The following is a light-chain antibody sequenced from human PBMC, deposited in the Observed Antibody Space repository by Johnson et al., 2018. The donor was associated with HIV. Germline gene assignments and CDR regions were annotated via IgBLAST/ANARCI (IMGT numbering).Light chain of an antibody. CDR2: ENN. CDR3: GTWDGSLSAGAV. CDR1: SSNIGNAY. V-gene: IGLV1-51*02. J-gene: IGLJ1*01. Sequence: QSVLTQPPSVSAAPGQKVTISCSGRSSNIGNAYVSWYQQLPGTAPKLLIYENNKRPSGIPDRFSGSKSGTSATLGITGLQTGDEGDYYCGTWDGSLSAGAVFGTGTKVTVL.